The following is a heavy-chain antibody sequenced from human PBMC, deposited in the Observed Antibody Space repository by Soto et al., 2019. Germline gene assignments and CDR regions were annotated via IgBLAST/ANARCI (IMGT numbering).Heavy chain of an antibody. CDR2: ILYDGSNK. CDR3: AREDTGSFDY. J-gene: IGHJ4*02. D-gene: IGHD2-8*02. Sequence: QVQLVESGGGVVQPGRSLRLSCAASRFTFNNYAMHWVRQAPGKGLEWVAGILYDGSNKYYAGSVKGRFTISRDNSKDTVSLQMNSLRPEETAVYYCAREDTGSFDYWGQGTLVTVSS. CDR1: RFTFNNYA. V-gene: IGHV3-30-3*01.